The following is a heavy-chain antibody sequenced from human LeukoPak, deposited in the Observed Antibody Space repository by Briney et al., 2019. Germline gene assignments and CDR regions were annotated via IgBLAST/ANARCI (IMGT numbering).Heavy chain of an antibody. CDR3: ARYYYYYMDV. V-gene: IGHV4-4*02. CDR1: GDSISSPNW. J-gene: IGHJ6*03. CDR2: IYHSGST. Sequence: PSETLSLTCAVSGDSISSPNWWSWVRQPPGKGLEWIGEIYHSGSTNYNSSLQSRVTISLDKSKNQFSLKLNSVTAADTAVYYCARYYYYYMDVWGKGTTVTVSS.